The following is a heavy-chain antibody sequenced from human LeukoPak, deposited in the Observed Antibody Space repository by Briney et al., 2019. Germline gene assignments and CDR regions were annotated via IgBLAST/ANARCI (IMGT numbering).Heavy chain of an antibody. V-gene: IGHV3-23*01. J-gene: IGHJ4*02. D-gene: IGHD3-22*01. CDR3: ARSYYYDSSGYPTAFDY. CDR1: GFTFSSYG. CDR2: ISGSGGST. Sequence: PGGSLRLSCAASGFTFSSYGMSWVRQAPGKGLEWVSAISGSGGSTYYADSVKGRFTISRDNSKNTLYLQMNSLRAEDTAVYYCARSYYYDSSGYPTAFDYWGQGTLVTVSS.